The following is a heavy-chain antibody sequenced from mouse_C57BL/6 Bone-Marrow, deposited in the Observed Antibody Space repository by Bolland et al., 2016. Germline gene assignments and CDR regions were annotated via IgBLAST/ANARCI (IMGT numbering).Heavy chain of an antibody. V-gene: IGHV3-6*01. Sequence: GSNNYNPSLKNRISITRDTSKNQFFLKLNSVTTEDTATYYCARVGGITTVVVDYWGQGTLV. J-gene: IGHJ3*01. CDR3: ARVGGITTVVVDY. CDR2: GSN. D-gene: IGHD1-1*01.